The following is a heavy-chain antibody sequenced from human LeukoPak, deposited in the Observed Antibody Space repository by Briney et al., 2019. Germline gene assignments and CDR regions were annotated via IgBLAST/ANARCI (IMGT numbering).Heavy chain of an antibody. Sequence: ASVKVSCKASGGTFSSYAISWVRQAPGQGLEWMGGIIPIFGTANYAQKFQGRVTITADESTSTAYMELSSLRSEDTAVYYCAVLRYFAWHDYFDYWGQGTLVTVSS. D-gene: IGHD3-9*01. J-gene: IGHJ4*02. CDR3: AVLRYFAWHDYFDY. V-gene: IGHV1-69*13. CDR1: GGTFSSYA. CDR2: IIPIFGTA.